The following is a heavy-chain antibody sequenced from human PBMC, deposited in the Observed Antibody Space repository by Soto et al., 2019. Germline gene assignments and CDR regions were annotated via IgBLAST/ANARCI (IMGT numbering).Heavy chain of an antibody. Sequence: QVHLVESGGGVVQPGRSLRLSCAASGFTFSTYGIHWVRQAPGEGLEWVAIISYDGSDKWYVDSVKGRFTVSRDNSKNTLYLQMNSLRPEDTAIYYCAKVINSARDGYHYGADYWGQGTLVTVSS. J-gene: IGHJ4*02. CDR1: GFTFSTYG. CDR2: ISYDGSDK. V-gene: IGHV3-30*18. CDR3: AKVINSARDGYHYGADY. D-gene: IGHD5-18*01.